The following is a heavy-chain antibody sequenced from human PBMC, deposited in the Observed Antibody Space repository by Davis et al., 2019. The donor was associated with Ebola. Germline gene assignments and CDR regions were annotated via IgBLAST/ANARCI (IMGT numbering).Heavy chain of an antibody. CDR3: ACYGSGSYYNYYYYYGMDV. Sequence: GESLKISCAASGFTFSSYEMNWVRQAPGKGLEWVSYISSSGSTIYYADSVKGRFTISRDNAKNSLYLQMNSLRAEDTAVYYCACYGSGSYYNYYYYYGMDVWGQGTTVTVSS. CDR2: ISSSGSTI. CDR1: GFTFSSYE. V-gene: IGHV3-48*03. J-gene: IGHJ6*02. D-gene: IGHD3-10*01.